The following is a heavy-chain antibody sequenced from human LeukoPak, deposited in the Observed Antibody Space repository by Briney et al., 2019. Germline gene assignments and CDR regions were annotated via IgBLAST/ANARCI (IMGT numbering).Heavy chain of an antibody. V-gene: IGHV4-59*02. CDR3: ARVRVIDWGSSYFDY. CDR2: IFHTGST. J-gene: IGHJ4*02. D-gene: IGHD3-9*01. Sequence: GSLRLSCAASEFSVGSNYMTWVRQPPGKGLEWIGYIFHTGSTNYNPSLKSRVTISVDKSKNQFSLRLISVTAADTAVYFCARVRVIDWGSSYFDYWGQGNLVTVSS. CDR1: EFSVGSNY.